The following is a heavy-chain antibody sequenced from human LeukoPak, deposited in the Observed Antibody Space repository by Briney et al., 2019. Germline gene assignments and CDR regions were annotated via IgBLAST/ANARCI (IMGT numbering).Heavy chain of an antibody. J-gene: IGHJ4*02. V-gene: IGHV3-30-3*01. CDR1: GFTLSSYA. CDR2: ISYDGSNK. CDR3: ARPSIDDY. Sequence: GGSLRLSCAVSGFTLSSYAMHWVRQAPGKGLEWVAVISYDGSNKYYADSVKGRFTISRDNSKNTLYLQMNSLRAEDTAVYYCARPSIDDYWGQGTLVTVSS.